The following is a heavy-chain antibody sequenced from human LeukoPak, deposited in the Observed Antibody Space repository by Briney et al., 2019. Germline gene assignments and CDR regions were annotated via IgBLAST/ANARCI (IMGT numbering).Heavy chain of an antibody. CDR2: IYYSGST. J-gene: IGHJ6*03. D-gene: IGHD6-13*01. Sequence: SATLSLTCPVSGGSISSGSYYWGWIRQPPGKGLEWIGNIYYSGSTYYNPSLKSRVSISVDTSKNQFSLKLTSVTAADTAVYYCARADYSSPWSHDYYYMDVWGKGTTVTVSS. CDR3: ARADYSSPWSHDYYYMDV. V-gene: IGHV4-39*07. CDR1: GGSISSGSYY.